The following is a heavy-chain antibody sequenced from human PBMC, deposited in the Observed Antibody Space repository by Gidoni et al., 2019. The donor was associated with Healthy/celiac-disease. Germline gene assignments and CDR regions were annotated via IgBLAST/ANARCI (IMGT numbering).Heavy chain of an antibody. V-gene: IGHV4-34*01. D-gene: IGHD3-10*01. J-gene: IGHJ4*02. CDR3: ARGEILWFGELDSLGPLFDY. CDR2: INHSGSN. CDR1: GGSFSGYY. Sequence: QVQLQQWGAGLFKPSETLSLTCAVYGGSFSGYYWSWIRQPPGKGLEWIGEINHSGSNNYNPSLKSRVTISVDTSKNQFSLKLSSVTAADTAVYYCARGEILWFGELDSLGPLFDYWGQGTLVTVSS.